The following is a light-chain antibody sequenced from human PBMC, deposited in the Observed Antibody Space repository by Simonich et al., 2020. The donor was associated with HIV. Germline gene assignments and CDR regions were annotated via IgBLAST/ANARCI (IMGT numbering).Light chain of an antibody. CDR1: QGIISA. V-gene: IGKV1-13*02. Sequence: AIQLTQSPSSLSASVGDRVTITCRARQGIISALDWYQQKPGKAPKLLIYDASSLESGVPSRFSGSGSGTDFTLTISSLQPEDFATYYCQQFNSYSLTFGQGTKVEMK. CDR3: QQFNSYSLT. CDR2: DAS. J-gene: IGKJ1*01.